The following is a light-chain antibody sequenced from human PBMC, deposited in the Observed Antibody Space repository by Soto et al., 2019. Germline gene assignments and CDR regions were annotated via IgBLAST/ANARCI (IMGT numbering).Light chain of an antibody. CDR2: GAY. CDR3: QQYGTSPRT. V-gene: IGKV3-20*01. Sequence: VLTQSPGILYLSPGERATLSCRASQSVINNYLAWYQQKPGQAPKLLISGAYSRASGIPDRFSGSGSGXXXXXTXXRXXXXDFAVYYCQQYGTSPRTFGQXTKVEIK. J-gene: IGKJ1*01. CDR1: QSVINNY.